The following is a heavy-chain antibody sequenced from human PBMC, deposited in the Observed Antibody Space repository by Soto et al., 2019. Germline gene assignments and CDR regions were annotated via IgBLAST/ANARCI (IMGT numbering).Heavy chain of an antibody. Sequence: PGGSLRLSCAASGFTFSSYWMHWVRQAPGKGLEWVANIKNDGSKKYYVDSVKGRFTISRDNAKNSLYLQLSSLRAEDTAVYYCARGYDFWSGYTAFDYWGQGTLVTVSS. CDR3: ARGYDFWSGYTAFDY. CDR2: IKNDGSKK. CDR1: GFTFSSYW. J-gene: IGHJ4*02. V-gene: IGHV3-7*01. D-gene: IGHD3-3*01.